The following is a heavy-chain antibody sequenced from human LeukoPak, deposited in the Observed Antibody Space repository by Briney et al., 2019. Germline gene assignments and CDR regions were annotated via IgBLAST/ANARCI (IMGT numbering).Heavy chain of an antibody. CDR2: INPNSGGT. CDR3: ASCSSTSCKNYYYYYMDV. V-gene: IGHV1-2*02. CDR1: GYTFTGYY. J-gene: IGHJ6*03. D-gene: IGHD2-2*01. Sequence: ASVKVSCKASGYTFTGYYMHWVRQAPGQGLEWMGWINPNSGGTNYAQKFQGRVTMTRDTFISTAYMELSRLRSDDTAVYYCASCSSTSCKNYYYYYMDVWGKGTTVTVSS.